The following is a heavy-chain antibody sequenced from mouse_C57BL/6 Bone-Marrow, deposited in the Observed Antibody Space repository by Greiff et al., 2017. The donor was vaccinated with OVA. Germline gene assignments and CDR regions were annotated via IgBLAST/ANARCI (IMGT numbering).Heavy chain of an antibody. CDR1: GFTFSSYG. CDR3: ARHSITTVVATRGWYFDV. CDR2: ISSGGSYT. Sequence: EVQLVESGGDLVKPGGSLKLSCAASGFTFSSYGMSWVRQTPDKRLEWVATISSGGSYTYYPDSVKGRFTISRDNAKNTLYLQMSSLKSEDTAMYYCARHSITTVVATRGWYFDVWGTGTTVTVSS. J-gene: IGHJ1*03. V-gene: IGHV5-6*01. D-gene: IGHD1-1*01.